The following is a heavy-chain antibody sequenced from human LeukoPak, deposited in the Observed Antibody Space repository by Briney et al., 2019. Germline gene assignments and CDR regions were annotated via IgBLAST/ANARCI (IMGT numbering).Heavy chain of an antibody. CDR2: ISGSGGST. Sequence: PGGSLRLSCAASGFKFNIFAMSWVRQAPGKGLEWVSAISGSGGSTYYADSVKGRFTISRDNSKNTLYLQMNSLRAEDTAVYYCAKDQAPYYYDSSGYYCYFDYWGQGTLVTVSS. CDR3: AKDQAPYYYDSSGYYCYFDY. J-gene: IGHJ4*02. V-gene: IGHV3-23*01. CDR1: GFKFNIFA. D-gene: IGHD3-22*01.